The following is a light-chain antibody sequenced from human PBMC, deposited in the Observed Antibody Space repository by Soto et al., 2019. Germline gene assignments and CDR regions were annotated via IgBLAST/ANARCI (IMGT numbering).Light chain of an antibody. Sequence: EIVLTQSPGTLSLSPGERATLSCRASQSVGRNYLAWYQQKPGQAPRLLIYGASSRATGIPDSFSGSGSGTDFTLTISRLEPEEFAVYYCQQYASSPLTFGQGTKVEIK. V-gene: IGKV3-20*01. CDR2: GAS. CDR1: QSVGRNY. CDR3: QQYASSPLT. J-gene: IGKJ1*01.